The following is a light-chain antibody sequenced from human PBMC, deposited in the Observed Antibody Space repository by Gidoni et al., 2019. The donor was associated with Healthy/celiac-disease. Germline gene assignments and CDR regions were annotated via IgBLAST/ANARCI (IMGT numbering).Light chain of an antibody. CDR2: GNS. V-gene: IGLV1-40*01. J-gene: IGLJ3*02. Sequence: QSVLTQPPSVSGAPGQRVTISCTGSSSNIGAGSDVHWYQLVPGTAPKLLIYGNSNRPSGVPDRFSGSKSGTSASLAITGLQAEDEADYYCQSYDSSLSGPVFGGGTKLTVL. CDR1: SSNIGAGSD. CDR3: QSYDSSLSGPV.